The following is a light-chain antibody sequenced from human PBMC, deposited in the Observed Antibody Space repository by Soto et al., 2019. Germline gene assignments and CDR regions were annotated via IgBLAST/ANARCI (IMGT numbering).Light chain of an antibody. V-gene: IGLV1-51*02. CDR2: ENN. CDR1: SSNIGNNY. CDR3: GTWVSSLSAWV. J-gene: IGLJ3*02. Sequence: QSALTQPPSVSAAPGQKVTISCSGSSSNIGNNYVSWYQHLPGTAPKLLIYENNKRPSGIPDRFSGSKSGASATLGITGLQTGDEADYYCGTWVSSLSAWVFGGGTKLTVL.